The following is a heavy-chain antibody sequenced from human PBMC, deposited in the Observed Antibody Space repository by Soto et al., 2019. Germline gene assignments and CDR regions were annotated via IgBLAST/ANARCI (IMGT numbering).Heavy chain of an antibody. CDR3: AKSGYCSGGSCYYGYYFDY. CDR2: IYYSGTT. Sequence: SETLSLTCTVSGGSISRYYWSWIRQPPGKGLEWIGYIYYSGTTSYNPSFKSRVTISVDTSKNQFSLNLSSVTAADTAVYYCAKSGYCSGGSCYYGYYFDYWGQGTLVTVSS. D-gene: IGHD2-15*01. CDR1: GGSISRYY. V-gene: IGHV4-59*08. J-gene: IGHJ4*02.